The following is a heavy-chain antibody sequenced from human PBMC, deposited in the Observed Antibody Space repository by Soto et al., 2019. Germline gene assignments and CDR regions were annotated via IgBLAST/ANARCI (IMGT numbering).Heavy chain of an antibody. V-gene: IGHV5-51*01. CDR3: ARQAAAGKYYYAMDV. Sequence: EVQLVQSGAEVKKPGESLKISCKGSGYSFTTYWIGWVRQMPGKGLEGMVIIYPGDSDTRYSPSFQGQVTISADKSINTTYLQWSSLKASDTAIYYCARQAAAGKYYYAMDVWGQGTTVTVS. D-gene: IGHD6-13*01. CDR1: GYSFTTYW. CDR2: IYPGDSDT. J-gene: IGHJ6*02.